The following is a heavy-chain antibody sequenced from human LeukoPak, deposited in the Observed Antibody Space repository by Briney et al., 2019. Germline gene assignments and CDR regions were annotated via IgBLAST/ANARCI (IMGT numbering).Heavy chain of an antibody. Sequence: AETLSLTCSVSSYFINNGYYWGWLRQTPGQGLEGIGIIYHSGNTYYNPSLKSRVTILGDTSKNQFSLKLSPVTDEDTAVYYFARLDSSNWYIDYWGKGTPVTISS. CDR2: IYHSGNT. V-gene: IGHV4-38-2*02. D-gene: IGHD6-13*01. CDR3: ARLDSSNWYIDY. CDR1: SYFINNGYY. J-gene: IGHJ4*02.